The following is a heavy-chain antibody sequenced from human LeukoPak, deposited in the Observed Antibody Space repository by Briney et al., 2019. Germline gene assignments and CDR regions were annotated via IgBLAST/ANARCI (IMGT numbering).Heavy chain of an antibody. J-gene: IGHJ4*02. CDR3: AKTRSDFWTHFDY. CDR1: GFTSSSYA. V-gene: IGHV3-23*01. Sequence: GGSLRLSCAASGFTSSSYAMSWVRQAPGKGLEWVSAISGSDVDTYYADSVKGRFTISRDNSKDTLYLQMNSLRAEDSAVYYCAKTRSDFWTHFDYWGQGTLVTVSS. CDR2: ISGSDVDT. D-gene: IGHD3/OR15-3a*01.